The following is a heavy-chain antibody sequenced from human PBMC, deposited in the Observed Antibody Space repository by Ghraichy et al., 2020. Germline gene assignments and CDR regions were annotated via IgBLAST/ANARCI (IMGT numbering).Heavy chain of an antibody. D-gene: IGHD5-24*01. Sequence: GGSLRLSCSASGFTFSAYAMHWVRQAPGKGLEYVSAISDNGGHTYYADSVKGRFITSRDNSKNTQFLQRSSLRAEDTAVYYGVKRRGDGSNGYDYWGRGTLVTVSS. CDR1: GFTFSAYA. J-gene: IGHJ4*02. CDR2: ISDNGGHT. CDR3: VKRRGDGSNGYDY. V-gene: IGHV3-64D*06.